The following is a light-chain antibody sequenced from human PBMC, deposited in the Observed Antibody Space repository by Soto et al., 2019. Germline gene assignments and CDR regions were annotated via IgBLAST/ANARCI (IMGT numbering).Light chain of an antibody. Sequence: QSVLTQPASVSGSPGQSIAISCTGTSSDVGGYNYVSWYQRNPGKTPKLIIYDVSNRPSGVSDRFSGSRSGNTASLTISGLQAEDEADYYCSSYTTSNTVVFGGGTKLTVL. CDR3: SSYTTSNTVV. CDR2: DVS. V-gene: IGLV2-14*03. CDR1: SSDVGGYNY. J-gene: IGLJ3*02.